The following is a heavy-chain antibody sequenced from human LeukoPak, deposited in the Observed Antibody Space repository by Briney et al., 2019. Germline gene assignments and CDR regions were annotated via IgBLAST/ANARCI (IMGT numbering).Heavy chain of an antibody. CDR1: GYTFTGYY. J-gene: IGHJ1*01. D-gene: IGHD5-18*01. Sequence: ASVKVSCKASGYTFTGYYMHWMRQAPGQGLEWMGWINPNSGGTNYAQKFQGWVTMTRDTSISTAYMELSRLRSDDTAVYYCARGGYSYGTGSEYFQHWGQGTLVTVSS. CDR2: INPNSGGT. V-gene: IGHV1-2*04. CDR3: ARGGYSYGTGSEYFQH.